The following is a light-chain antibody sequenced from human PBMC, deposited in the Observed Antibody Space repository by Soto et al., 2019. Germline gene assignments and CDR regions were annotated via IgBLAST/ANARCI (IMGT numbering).Light chain of an antibody. V-gene: IGKV3-11*01. CDR2: DAS. J-gene: IGKJ3*01. CDR3: QQRLNWPPG. CDR1: QSVTNY. Sequence: ESFLTQSPDTLSLSPGERATLTCRASQSVTNYIAWYQQRPGQAPRLLIYDASNRATGVPARFSGSGSGTDFTLTISDLEPADFGLYYCQQRLNWPPGFGPRTKVDIK.